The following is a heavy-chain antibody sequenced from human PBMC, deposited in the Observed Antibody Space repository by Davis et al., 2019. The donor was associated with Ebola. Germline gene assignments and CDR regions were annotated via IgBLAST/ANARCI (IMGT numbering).Heavy chain of an antibody. CDR1: GGTFSSYT. CDR3: VRDGFSYGDY. CDR2: IIPILGTI. Sequence: SVKVSCKASGGTFSSYTISWVRQAPGQGLEWLGRIIPILGTINHAQKFQGRVTITADKSTSTAYMELSSLRYEDTAVYYCVRDGFSYGDYWGQGTLVTVSS. D-gene: IGHD5-18*01. J-gene: IGHJ4*02. V-gene: IGHV1-69*08.